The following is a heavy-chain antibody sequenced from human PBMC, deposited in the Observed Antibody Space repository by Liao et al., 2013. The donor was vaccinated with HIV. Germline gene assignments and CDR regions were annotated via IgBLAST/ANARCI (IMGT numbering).Heavy chain of an antibody. Sequence: QVQLQESGPGLVKPSQTLSLTCTVSGGSISSYYWSWIRQPAGKGLEWIGYIYYSGSTNYNPSLKSRVTISVDTSKNQFSLKLSSVTAADTAVYYCARGTIFGPDYWGQGTLVTVSS. V-gene: IGHV4-59*12. J-gene: IGHJ4*02. CDR3: ARGTIFGPDY. D-gene: IGHD3-3*01. CDR1: GGSISSYY. CDR2: IYYSGST.